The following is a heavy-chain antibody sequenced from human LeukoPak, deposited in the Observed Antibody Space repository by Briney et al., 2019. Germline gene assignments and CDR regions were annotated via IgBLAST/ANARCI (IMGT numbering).Heavy chain of an antibody. D-gene: IGHD4-11*01. CDR3: TTSDINYRPFDN. CDR2: ISSSGSTI. V-gene: IGHV3-48*03. Sequence: GGSLRLSCAASGFTFSSYEMNWVRQAPGKGLEWVSYISSSGSTIYYADSVKGRFTISRDNAKNSLYLQVSSLRAEDTAVYYCTTSDINYRPFDNWGQGTLVTVSS. J-gene: IGHJ4*02. CDR1: GFTFSSYE.